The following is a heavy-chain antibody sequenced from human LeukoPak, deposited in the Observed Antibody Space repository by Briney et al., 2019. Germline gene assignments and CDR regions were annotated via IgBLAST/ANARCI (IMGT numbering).Heavy chain of an antibody. D-gene: IGHD1-26*01. CDR1: GGSLSGYY. V-gene: IGHV4-34*01. Sequence: SSETLSLTCAVSGGSLSGYYWSWIRQPPGKGLEWIGEINHSGNTNYNPSLKSRVTMSVDTSKNYFYLKLSSVTAADTAVYYCARQGSGTSYNYYTFPYWGQGTLVTVSS. CDR2: INHSGNT. CDR3: ARQGSGTSYNYYTFPY. J-gene: IGHJ4*02.